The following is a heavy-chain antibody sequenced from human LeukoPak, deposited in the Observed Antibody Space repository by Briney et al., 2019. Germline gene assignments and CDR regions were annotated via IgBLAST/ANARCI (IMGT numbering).Heavy chain of an antibody. J-gene: IGHJ4*02. CDR1: GFTFSSYD. D-gene: IGHD4-23*01. CDR2: IGTAGDT. CDR3: ARSRYGGNEFDY. V-gene: IGHV3-13*01. Sequence: SGGSLTLSCAASGFTFSSYDMHWVRQATGKGLEWVSAIGTAGDTYYPGSVKGRFTISRENAKNSLYLQMNSLRAGDTAVYYCARSRYGGNEFDYWGQGTLVTVSS.